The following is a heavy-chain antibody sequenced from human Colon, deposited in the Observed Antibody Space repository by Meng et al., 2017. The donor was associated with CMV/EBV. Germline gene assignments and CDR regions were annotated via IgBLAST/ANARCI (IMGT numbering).Heavy chain of an antibody. V-gene: IGHV1-69*04. Sequence: SVKVSCKASGGALGRSAIAWVRQAPGQGLEWMGRIIPILDQTNYAQKFQGRVTITADRSTGTAYMELRSLRSDDTAVYYCARGKGYYSTSGNFDYWGQGTLVTVSS. D-gene: IGHD1-26*01. J-gene: IGHJ4*02. CDR3: ARGKGYYSTSGNFDY. CDR1: GGALGRSA. CDR2: IIPILDQT.